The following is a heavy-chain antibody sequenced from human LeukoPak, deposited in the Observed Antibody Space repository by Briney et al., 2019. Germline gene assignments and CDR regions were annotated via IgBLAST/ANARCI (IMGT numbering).Heavy chain of an antibody. CDR2: IKQDGSEK. J-gene: IGHJ4*02. V-gene: IGHV3-7*04. D-gene: IGHD3-16*01. CDR3: ARDYD. CDR1: GFSFSTKW. Sequence: PGGALRLSCAASGFSFSTKWMSGVRQAPGKGLEWVANIKQDGSEKFYVASVKGRFTLSRDNAKSSVYLQMNSLRAEDTAVYYCARDYDWGQGTLVTVSS.